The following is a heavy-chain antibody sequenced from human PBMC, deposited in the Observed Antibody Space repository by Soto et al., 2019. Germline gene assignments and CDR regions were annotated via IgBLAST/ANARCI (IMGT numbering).Heavy chain of an antibody. V-gene: IGHV4-59*01. D-gene: IGHD6-13*01. CDR3: ARDVQTASSSCVERGMDV. J-gene: IGHJ6*02. CDR2: IYYSGST. CDR1: GGSISSYY. Sequence: SETLSLTCTVSGGSISSYYWSWIRQPPGKGLEWIGYIYYSGSTNYNPSLKSRVTISVDTSKNQFSLKLSSVTAADTAVYYCARDVQTASSSCVERGMDVWGQGTTVTVSS.